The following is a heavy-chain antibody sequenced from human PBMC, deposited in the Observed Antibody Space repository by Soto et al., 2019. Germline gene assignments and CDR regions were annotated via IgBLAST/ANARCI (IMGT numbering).Heavy chain of an antibody. J-gene: IGHJ5*02. Sequence: ASVKVSCKASGYTFTTYYMHWVRQAPGQGLEWMGWISAYNGNTNYAQKLQGRVTMTTDTSTSTAYMELRSLRSDDTAVYYCARVIAAAIRLFDPWAQGTLVTVSS. CDR1: GYTFTTYY. CDR3: ARVIAAAIRLFDP. CDR2: ISAYNGNT. D-gene: IGHD2-2*02. V-gene: IGHV1-18*04.